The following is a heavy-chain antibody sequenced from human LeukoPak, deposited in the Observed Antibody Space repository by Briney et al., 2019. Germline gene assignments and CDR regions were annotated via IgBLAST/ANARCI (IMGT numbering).Heavy chain of an antibody. CDR3: ASYGARDGYMRYYYYYYMDV. CDR1: GGSISISSYY. V-gene: IGHV4-39*07. CDR2: IYYSGST. J-gene: IGHJ6*03. D-gene: IGHD5-24*01. Sequence: PSETLSLTCTVSGGSISISSYYWGWIRQPPGKGLEWIGSIYYSGSTYYNPSLKSRVTISVDTSKNQFSLKLSSVTAADTAVYYCASYGARDGYMRYYYYYYMDVWGKGTTVTVSS.